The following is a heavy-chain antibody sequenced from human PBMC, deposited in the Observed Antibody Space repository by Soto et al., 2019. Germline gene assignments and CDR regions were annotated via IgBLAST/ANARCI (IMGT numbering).Heavy chain of an antibody. D-gene: IGHD1-20*01. V-gene: IGHV3-33*01. J-gene: IGHJ6*02. CDR1: GFTFSSYG. Sequence: QVQLVESGGGVVQPGRSLRLSCAASGFTFSSYGMHWVRQAPGKGLEWVAVICYDGSNKYYADSVKGRFTISRDNSKNTLYLQMNSLRAEDTAVYYCARADKITGTMGGYYYYYGMDVWGQGTTVTVSS. CDR2: ICYDGSNK. CDR3: ARADKITGTMGGYYYYYGMDV.